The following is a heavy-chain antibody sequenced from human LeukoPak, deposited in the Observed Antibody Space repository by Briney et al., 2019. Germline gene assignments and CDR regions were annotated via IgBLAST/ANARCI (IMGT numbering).Heavy chain of an antibody. CDR2: ISAYNGNT. CDR3: ARGSGSYLGKNWFDP. Sequence: GASVKVSCTASGYTFTSYGISWVRQAPGQGLEWMGWISAYNGNTNYAQKLQGRVTMTTDTSTSTAYMELRSLRSEDTAVYYCARGSGSYLGKNWFDPWGQGTLVTVSS. D-gene: IGHD1-26*01. V-gene: IGHV1-18*01. CDR1: GYTFTSYG. J-gene: IGHJ5*02.